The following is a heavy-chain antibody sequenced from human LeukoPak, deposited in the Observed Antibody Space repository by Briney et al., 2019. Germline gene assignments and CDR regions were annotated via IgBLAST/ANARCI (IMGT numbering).Heavy chain of an antibody. CDR3: TSDVLMVYATYYYYGMDV. CDR2: IRSKAYGGTT. CDR1: GFTFGDYA. Sequence: PGGSLRLSCTASGFTFGDYAMSWVRQAPGKGLEWVGFIRSKAYGGTTEYAASVKGRFTISRDDSKSIAYLQMNSLKTEDTAVYYCTSDVLMVYATYYYYGMDVWGQGTTVTVSS. D-gene: IGHD2-8*01. V-gene: IGHV3-49*04. J-gene: IGHJ6*02.